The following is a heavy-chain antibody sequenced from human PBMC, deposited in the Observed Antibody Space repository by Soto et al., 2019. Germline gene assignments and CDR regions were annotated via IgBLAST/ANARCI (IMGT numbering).Heavy chain of an antibody. D-gene: IGHD6-19*01. CDR1: GRSFSGYY. CDR3: ARRRAVSVGYYYGMDV. CDR2: INHSGST. Sequence: SETLSLTCAVYGRSFSGYYWSWIRQPPGKGLEWIGEINHSGSTNYNPSLKSRVTISVDTSKNQFSLKLSSVTAADTAVYYCARRRAVSVGYYYGMDVWGQGTTVTVSS. V-gene: IGHV4-34*01. J-gene: IGHJ6*02.